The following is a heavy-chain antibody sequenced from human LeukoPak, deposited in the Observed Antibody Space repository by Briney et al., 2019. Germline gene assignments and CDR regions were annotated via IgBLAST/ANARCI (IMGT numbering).Heavy chain of an antibody. CDR1: GFTFGGYG. CDR2: IAYDGSRA. V-gene: IGHV3-33*01. J-gene: IGHJ4*02. CDR3: TRYNNDHFDY. D-gene: IGHD1-14*01. Sequence: GGSQRLSCAGSGFTFGGYGMHWFRQTPGKGLEWVAVIAYDGSRAFCADSVKGRFTISRDNSKNTMSVQMDDLRAEDTAVYYCTRYNNDHFDYWGQGTLVTVSS.